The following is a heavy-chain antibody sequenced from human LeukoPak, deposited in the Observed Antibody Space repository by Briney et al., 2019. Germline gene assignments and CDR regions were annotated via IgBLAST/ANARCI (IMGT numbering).Heavy chain of an antibody. Sequence: SETLSLTCTVSGGSISSYYWSWIRQPPGKGLEWIGYIYYSGSTNYNPSLKSRVTISVDTSKNQFSLKLSSVTAADTAVYYCARVYGSYHEYLWSNWFDPWGQGTLVTVSS. J-gene: IGHJ5*02. D-gene: IGHD1-26*01. CDR2: IYYSGST. CDR3: ARVYGSYHEYLWSNWFDP. CDR1: GGSISSYY. V-gene: IGHV4-59*01.